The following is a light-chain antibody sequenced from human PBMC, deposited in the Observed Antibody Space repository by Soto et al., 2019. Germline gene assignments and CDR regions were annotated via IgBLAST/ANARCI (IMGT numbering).Light chain of an antibody. CDR3: QQSYSTPLT. CDR2: AAS. J-gene: IGKJ4*01. V-gene: IGKV1-39*01. Sequence: DIQMTQSPSSLAASVGDRVTITCRASQSISSYLNWYQQKPGKAPNLLIYAASSLQSGVPSRFSGSGSGTDFTLTINNLQPEDFATYFCQQSYSTPLTFGGGTKVEI. CDR1: QSISSY.